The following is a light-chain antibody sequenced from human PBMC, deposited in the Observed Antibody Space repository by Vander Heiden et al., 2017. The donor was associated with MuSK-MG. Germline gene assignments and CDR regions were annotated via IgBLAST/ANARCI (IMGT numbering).Light chain of an antibody. CDR2: GNT. Sequence: QSVLTQSPSVSGAPGQRVTISCTGSSSHIGSGYDVHWYQQRPGRAPKLLIYGNTNRPSGVPERFSGSKSGTSASLAITGLQDEDEADYYCQSYDISLNVIFGGGTKVTVL. V-gene: IGLV1-40*01. CDR3: QSYDISLNVI. J-gene: IGLJ2*01. CDR1: SSHIGSGYD.